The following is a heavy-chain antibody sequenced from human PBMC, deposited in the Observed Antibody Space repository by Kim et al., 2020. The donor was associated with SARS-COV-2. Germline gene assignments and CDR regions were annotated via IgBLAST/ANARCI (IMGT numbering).Heavy chain of an antibody. J-gene: IGHJ6*02. V-gene: IGHV3-23*01. CDR2: ISGSGGST. D-gene: IGHD5-12*01. CDR1: GFTFSSYA. CDR3: ANQKVATTVDDYYYGMDV. Sequence: GGSLRLSCAASGFTFSSYAMSWVRQAPGKGLEWVSAISGSGGSTYYADSVKGRFTISRDNSKNTLYLQMNSLRAEDTAVYYCANQKVATTVDDYYYGMDVWGQGTTVTVSS.